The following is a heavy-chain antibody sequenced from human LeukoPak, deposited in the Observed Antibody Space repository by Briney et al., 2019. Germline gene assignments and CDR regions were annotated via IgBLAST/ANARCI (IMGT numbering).Heavy chain of an antibody. J-gene: IGHJ4*02. Sequence: PGGSLRLSCAASGFTFSSYAMHWVRQAPGKGLEWVAVISYDGSNKYYADSVKGRFTISRDNSKNTLYLQMNSLRAEDTAVYYCAKDYGDYVSWVYYFDYWGQGTLVTVSS. V-gene: IGHV3-30-3*01. CDR1: GFTFSSYA. D-gene: IGHD4-17*01. CDR2: ISYDGSNK. CDR3: AKDYGDYVSWVYYFDY.